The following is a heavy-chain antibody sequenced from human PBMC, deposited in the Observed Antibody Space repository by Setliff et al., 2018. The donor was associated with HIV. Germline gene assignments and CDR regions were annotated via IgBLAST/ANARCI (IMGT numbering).Heavy chain of an antibody. V-gene: IGHV3-23*01. J-gene: IGHJ4*02. CDR2: ISGSGGST. CDR3: ARDSPLSHFDY. Sequence: GGSLRLSCAASGFTFSSYAMSWVRQAPGKGLEWVSAISGSGGSTYYADSVKGRFSLSRDNSKNTLYLQMNSLRAEDTAVYYCARDSPLSHFDYWGQGILVTVSS. CDR1: GFTFSSYA.